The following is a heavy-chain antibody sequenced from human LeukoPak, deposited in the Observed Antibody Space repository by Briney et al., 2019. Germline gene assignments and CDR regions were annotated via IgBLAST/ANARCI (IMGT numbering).Heavy chain of an antibody. V-gene: IGHV4-59*12. Sequence: PSETLSLTCTVSGGSISSYYWSWIRQPPGKGLEWVGYIYYSGSTNYYPSLKSRVTISVDTSKNQFSLKLSSVTAEDTAVYYCARAGYSSSSQFDYWGQGTLVTVSS. CDR3: ARAGYSSSSQFDY. CDR2: IYYSGST. CDR1: GGSISSYY. J-gene: IGHJ4*02. D-gene: IGHD6-6*01.